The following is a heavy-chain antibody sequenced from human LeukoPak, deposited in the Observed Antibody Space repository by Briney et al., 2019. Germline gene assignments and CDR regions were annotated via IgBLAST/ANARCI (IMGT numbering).Heavy chain of an antibody. CDR3: ARAANRAFDI. J-gene: IGHJ3*02. CDR1: GFTFSSYS. CDR2: FRSSSNTI. V-gene: IGHV3-48*01. D-gene: IGHD1-14*01. Sequence: PGGSLRLSCAASGFTFSSYSMNWVRQAPGKGLEWVSYFRSSSNTIYYADSVKGRFTISGDNAKNLLYLQMNSLRAEDTAVYYCARAANRAFDIWGQGTMVTVSS.